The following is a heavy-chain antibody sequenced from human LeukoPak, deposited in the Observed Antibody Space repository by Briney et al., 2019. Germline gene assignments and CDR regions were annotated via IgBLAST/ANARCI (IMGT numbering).Heavy chain of an antibody. J-gene: IGHJ4*02. CDR2: ISGSGSYT. V-gene: IGHV3-23*01. CDR3: ARSPPGEYGDYFDY. Sequence: GGSLRLSCAASGFTVSDYSMAWVRQAPGKGLEWVSAISGSGSYTYYADSVKGRFTISRDNSKNTLSLQMNSLRAEDTAVYYCARSPPGEYGDYFDYWGQGTLVTVSS. CDR1: GFTVSDYS. D-gene: IGHD3-16*01.